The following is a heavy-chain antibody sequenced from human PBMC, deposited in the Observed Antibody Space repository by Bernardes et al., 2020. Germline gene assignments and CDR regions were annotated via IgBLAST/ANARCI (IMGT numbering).Heavy chain of an antibody. J-gene: IGHJ3*02. CDR3: TKDDKWPDDVFDI. CDR2: IGSGGDT. CDR1: GFTFSSYG. D-gene: IGHD5-12*01. Sequence: GGSLRLSCAASGFTFSSYGVSWVRQAPGKGLEWVSAIGSGGDTYYADSVKGRFTISRDNSKNTLYVQMNSLRADDTAIYYCTKDDKWPDDVFDIWGQGTMVTVSS. V-gene: IGHV3-23*01.